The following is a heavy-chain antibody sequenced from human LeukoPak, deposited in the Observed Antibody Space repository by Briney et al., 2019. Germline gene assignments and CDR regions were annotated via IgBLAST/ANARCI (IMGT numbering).Heavy chain of an antibody. Sequence: ASVTVSCKASGYTFTSFGISWVRQAPGQGLEWMGWIGVYNGNTNYAQKLQGRVTMTTDTSTSTAYMELRSLRSDDTAVYYCARDRAVRGLRTCLGYWGQGTLVTVSS. CDR2: IGVYNGNT. V-gene: IGHV1-18*01. CDR1: GYTFTSFG. D-gene: IGHD3-10*01. CDR3: ARDRAVRGLRTCLGY. J-gene: IGHJ4*02.